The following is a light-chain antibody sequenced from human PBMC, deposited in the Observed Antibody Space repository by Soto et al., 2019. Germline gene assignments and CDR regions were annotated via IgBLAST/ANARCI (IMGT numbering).Light chain of an antibody. CDR2: AAA. Sequence: SASTGDRVTITCRASQGISSFLAWYQQKPGKAPKLLIYAAATLQRGAPSRFSASGSGTDFTLTISRLQSEDFATYFCQQYLSYPYTFGQGTKLEI. CDR3: QQYLSYPYT. J-gene: IGKJ2*01. CDR1: QGISSF. V-gene: IGKV1-8*01.